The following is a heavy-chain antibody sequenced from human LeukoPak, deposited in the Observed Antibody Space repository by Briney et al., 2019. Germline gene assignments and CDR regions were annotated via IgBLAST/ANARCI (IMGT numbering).Heavy chain of an antibody. V-gene: IGHV3-23*01. CDR1: GFTFSSYG. Sequence: GGSLRLSCAASGFTFSSYGMSWVRQAPGKGLEWDSAISGSGGSTYYADSVKGRFTISRDNSKNTLYLQMNSLRAEDTAVYYCARYSGYDLDYWGQGTLVTVSS. D-gene: IGHD5-12*01. J-gene: IGHJ4*02. CDR2: ISGSGGST. CDR3: ARYSGYDLDY.